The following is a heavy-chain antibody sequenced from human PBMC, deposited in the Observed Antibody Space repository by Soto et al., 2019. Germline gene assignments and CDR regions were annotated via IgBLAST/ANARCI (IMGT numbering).Heavy chain of an antibody. J-gene: IGHJ6*02. V-gene: IGHV1-18*04. CDR1: GYTFTSYG. Sequence: EASVKVSCKASGYTFTSYGISWVRQAPGQGLEWMGWISAYNGNTNYAQKLQGSVTMTTDTSTSTAYMELRSLRSDDTAVYYCARESNGYCSGGSCYDYYYGMDVWGQGTTVTVSS. CDR3: ARESNGYCSGGSCYDYYYGMDV. D-gene: IGHD2-15*01. CDR2: ISAYNGNT.